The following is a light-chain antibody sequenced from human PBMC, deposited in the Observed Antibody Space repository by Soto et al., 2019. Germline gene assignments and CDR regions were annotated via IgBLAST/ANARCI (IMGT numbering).Light chain of an antibody. CDR2: EVT. CDR1: SSDIGSYDY. V-gene: IGLV2-14*01. CDR3: QAWGTGGV. J-gene: IGLJ3*02. Sequence: QSALTQPASVSGSPGQSITISCTGTSSDIGSYDYVSWYQQHPGKAPNLIIYEVTDRPSGVSNRFSGSKSGNTASLTISGLQAEDEAEYYCQAWGTGGVFGGGTKLTVL.